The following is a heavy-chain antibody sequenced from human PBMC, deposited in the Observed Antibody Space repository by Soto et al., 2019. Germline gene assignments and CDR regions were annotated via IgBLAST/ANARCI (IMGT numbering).Heavy chain of an antibody. CDR3: ASVRQGYCSGGSCLDFDY. CDR2: IIPIFGTT. V-gene: IGHV1-69*13. Sequence: SAQASFKAYACTYSSYASTLVRQAPGQVLELMLGIIPIFGTTNDAQKFQGRVTITADESTSTAYMELRSLRSEDSGVYYCASVRQGYCSGGSCLDFDYWGQGTLVTVSS. CDR1: ACTYSSYA. D-gene: IGHD2-15*01. J-gene: IGHJ4*02.